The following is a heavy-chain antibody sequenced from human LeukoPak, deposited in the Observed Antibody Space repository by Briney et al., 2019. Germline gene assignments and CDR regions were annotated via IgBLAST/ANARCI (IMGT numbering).Heavy chain of an antibody. CDR3: ARQTYDSGSYYISWFDP. J-gene: IGHJ5*02. D-gene: IGHD1-26*01. CDR1: GYSFTNIW. Sequence: GESLKISCKGSGYSFTNIWIGWVRQMPGKGLEWMGIIYPGDSDTNYGPSFQGQVTISADKSINTAYLQWSSLKASDTAMYYCARQTYDSGSYYISWFDPWGQGTLVTVSS. V-gene: IGHV5-51*01. CDR2: IYPGDSDT.